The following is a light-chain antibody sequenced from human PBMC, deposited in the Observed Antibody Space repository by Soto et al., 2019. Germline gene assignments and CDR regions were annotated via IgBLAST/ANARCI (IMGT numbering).Light chain of an antibody. CDR1: QGVTTN. CDR2: DVS. CDR3: QQYNNWPFS. V-gene: IGKV3-15*01. Sequence: ERLMTQSTATLSVSPLERLTISCSAGQGVTTNFAWYQQKSGQSPRLLIYDVSSRATGVPSRFSGTGSETDFTLTISGLQSEDSAIYFCQQYNNWPFSFGQGPRLEI. J-gene: IGKJ5*01.